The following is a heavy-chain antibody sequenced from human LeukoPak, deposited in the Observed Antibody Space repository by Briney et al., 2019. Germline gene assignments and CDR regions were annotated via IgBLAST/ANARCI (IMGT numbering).Heavy chain of an antibody. V-gene: IGHV3-73*01. CDR2: SRSKANSYAT. Sequence: GGSLRLSCAASGFTFSGSAMHWVRQASGKGLEWVGRSRSKANSYATAYAASVKGRFTISRDDSKNTAYLQMNSLKTEDTAVYYCTSLHDGYLDVFDYWGQRTLVTVSS. J-gene: IGHJ4*02. CDR3: TSLHDGYLDVFDY. CDR1: GFTFSGSA. D-gene: IGHD5-18*01.